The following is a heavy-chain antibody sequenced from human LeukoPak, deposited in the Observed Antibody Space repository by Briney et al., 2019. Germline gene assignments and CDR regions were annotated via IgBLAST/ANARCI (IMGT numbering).Heavy chain of an antibody. CDR2: IKQDGSEK. J-gene: IGHJ4*02. CDR3: ARDQYGGYDPFDY. D-gene: IGHD5-12*01. V-gene: IGHV3-7*01. CDR1: GFTFSNYA. Sequence: GGSLRLSCAASGFTFSNYAMSWVRQAPGKGLEWVANIKQDGSEKYYVDSVKGRFTISRDNAKNSLYLQMNSLRAEDTAVYYCARDQYGGYDPFDYWGQGTLVTVSS.